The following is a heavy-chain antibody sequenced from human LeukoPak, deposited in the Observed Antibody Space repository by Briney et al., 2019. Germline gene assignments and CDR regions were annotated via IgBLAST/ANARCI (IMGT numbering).Heavy chain of an antibody. D-gene: IGHD4/OR15-4a*01. CDR1: GFTFDDYG. J-gene: IGHJ3*02. CDR3: AKDRANSYAFDI. Sequence: GGSLRLSCAASGFTFDDYGMSWVRQAPGKGLEWVSGINWNGGSTGYADSVKGRFTISRDNAKNSLYLQMNSLRGEDTAVYYCAKDRANSYAFDIWGQGTMVTVSS. V-gene: IGHV3-20*04. CDR2: INWNGGST.